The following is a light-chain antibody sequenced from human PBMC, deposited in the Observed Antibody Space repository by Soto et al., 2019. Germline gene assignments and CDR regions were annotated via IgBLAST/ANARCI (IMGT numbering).Light chain of an antibody. CDR3: QQYNNLPPT. Sequence: DVQMTQSPSSVSASVVDIVTITFPASQGISSWLAWYQQKPGKAPNLLIYAASSLQSGVPTRFSGSGSGTDFTLTISSLQSEDSAFYYCQQYNNLPPTFGQGTKVDIK. CDR1: QGISSW. J-gene: IGKJ1*01. CDR2: AAS. V-gene: IGKV1-12*01.